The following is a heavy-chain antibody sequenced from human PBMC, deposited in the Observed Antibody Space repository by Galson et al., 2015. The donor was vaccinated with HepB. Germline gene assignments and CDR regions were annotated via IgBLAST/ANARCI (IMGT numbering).Heavy chain of an antibody. Sequence: SVKVSCKASGYTFTDYVVNWVRQAPGQGLEWMGWMNTNTGKPTYAPGFAGRFVFSLDTSVTTAHLQISSLETDDTAVYSCARSPLRFLDWLPYYDYYYMDVWGEGTTVTVSS. CDR1: GYTFTDYV. CDR2: MNTNTGKP. V-gene: IGHV7-4-1*02. CDR3: ARSPLRFLDWLPYYDYYYMDV. D-gene: IGHD3-3*01. J-gene: IGHJ6*03.